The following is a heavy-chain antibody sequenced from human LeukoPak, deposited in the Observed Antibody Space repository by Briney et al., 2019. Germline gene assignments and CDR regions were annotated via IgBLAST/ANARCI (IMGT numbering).Heavy chain of an antibody. D-gene: IGHD3-10*01. CDR2: ISGIGGST. J-gene: IGHJ4*02. CDR3: AKDVGSGSFFDC. Sequence: GGTLRLWWATAGLTISIDARGCGRQAQGKGLEWVSAISGIGGSTYSADSVKGRFTISRDKSKNTLYLQMNSLRAEDTAVYYCAKDVGSGSFFDCWGQGTLVTVSS. V-gene: IGHV3-23*01. CDR1: GLTISIDA.